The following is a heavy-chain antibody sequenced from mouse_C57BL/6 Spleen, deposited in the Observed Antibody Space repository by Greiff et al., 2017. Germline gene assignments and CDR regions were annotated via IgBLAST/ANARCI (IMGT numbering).Heavy chain of an antibody. D-gene: IGHD3-2*02. CDR1: GYTFTSYW. CDR2: IYPGSGST. J-gene: IGHJ3*01. V-gene: IGHV1-55*01. Sequence: QVHVKQSGAELVKPGASVKMSCKASGYTFTSYWITWVKQRPGQGLEWIGDIYPGSGSTNYNEKFKSKATLTVDTSSSTAYMQLSSLTSEDSAVYYCARKEANSSGYFYWGQGTLVTVSA. CDR3: ARKEANSSGYFY.